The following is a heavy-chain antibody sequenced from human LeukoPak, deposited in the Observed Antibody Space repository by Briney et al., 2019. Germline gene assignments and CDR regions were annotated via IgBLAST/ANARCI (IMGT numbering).Heavy chain of an antibody. D-gene: IGHD2-15*01. Sequence: PGGSLRLSCAASGFTFSSYGMHWVRQAPGKGLEWVAVISYDGSNKYYADSVKGRFTISRDNSKNTLYLQMNSLRAEDTAVYYCAKGLLVAATQEVSFDYWGQGTLVTVSS. CDR3: AKGLLVAATQEVSFDY. CDR2: ISYDGSNK. J-gene: IGHJ4*02. V-gene: IGHV3-30*18. CDR1: GFTFSSYG.